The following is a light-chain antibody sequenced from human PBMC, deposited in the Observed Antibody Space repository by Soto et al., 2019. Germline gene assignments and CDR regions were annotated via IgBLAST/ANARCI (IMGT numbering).Light chain of an antibody. V-gene: IGKV3D-20*01. CDR2: DAS. CDR3: QVYGSLPKP. CDR1: QSVSNNY. J-gene: IGKJ2*01. Sequence: IVLTQSPSTLSLSPGERATLSCGASQSVSNNYLAWFQQKPGLAPRLLIYDASTRASDIPDRFSGSGSGTEFTLTINRLEPEDSAVYYCQVYGSLPKPFGQGTKLEIK.